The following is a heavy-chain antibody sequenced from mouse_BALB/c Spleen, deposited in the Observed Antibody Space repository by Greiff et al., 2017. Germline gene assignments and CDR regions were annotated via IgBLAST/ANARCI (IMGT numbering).Heavy chain of an antibody. J-gene: IGHJ3*01. D-gene: IGHD2-2*01. CDR1: GFTFSSYG. CDR2: ISSGGSYT. V-gene: IGHV5-6*01. Sequence: EVKLVESGGDLVKPGGSLKLSCAASGFTFSSYGMSWVRQTPDKRLEWVATISSGGSYTYYPDSVKGRFTISRDNAKNTLYLQMSSLKSEDTAMYYCARGDYGYDDGGQGTLVTVSA. CDR3: ARGDYGYDD.